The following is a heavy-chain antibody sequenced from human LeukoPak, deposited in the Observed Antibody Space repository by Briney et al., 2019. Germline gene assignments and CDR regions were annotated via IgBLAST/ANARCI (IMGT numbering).Heavy chain of an antibody. D-gene: IGHD1-26*01. CDR2: IGTAGDT. V-gene: IGHV3-13*01. CDR1: GFILNNHH. Sequence: GSLRLFCSGPGFILNNHHLRRVRQTTGKSLELGSSIGTAGDTYYPGSVKGRFTISRENAKNSLYLQMNSLRAGDTAVYYCARGSGGVGVYVGMDVWGQGTTVTVSS. J-gene: IGHJ6*02. CDR3: ARGSGGVGVYVGMDV.